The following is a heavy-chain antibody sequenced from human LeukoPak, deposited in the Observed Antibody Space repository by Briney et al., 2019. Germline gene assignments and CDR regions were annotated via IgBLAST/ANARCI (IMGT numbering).Heavy chain of an antibody. D-gene: IGHD6-13*01. CDR3: ARAGGSSWLDAFDI. Sequence: PGGSLRLSCAASGFTFSSYAMSWVRQAPGKGLEWVSGISGSGGSTYYADSVKDRFTISRDNAKNSLYLQMNSLRAEDTAVYYCARAGGSSWLDAFDIWGQGTMVTVSS. J-gene: IGHJ3*02. CDR2: ISGSGGST. CDR1: GFTFSSYA. V-gene: IGHV3-23*01.